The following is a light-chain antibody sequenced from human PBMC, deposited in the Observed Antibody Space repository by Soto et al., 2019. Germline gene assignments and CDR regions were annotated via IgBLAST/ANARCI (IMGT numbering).Light chain of an antibody. J-gene: IGLJ1*01. V-gene: IGLV2-14*01. CDR1: SGDVGGYNF. CDR2: EVS. Sequence: QSVLTQPASVSGSPGQSITISCTGTSGDVGGYNFVSWYQQHPGKTPKLMIYEVSNRPSGVSNRFSGSKSGNTASLTISGLQAEDEADYYCSSYTSSSPLFVFGTGTKVTVL. CDR3: SSYTSSSPLFV.